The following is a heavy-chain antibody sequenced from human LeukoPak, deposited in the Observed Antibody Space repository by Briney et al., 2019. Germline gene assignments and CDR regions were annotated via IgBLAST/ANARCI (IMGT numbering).Heavy chain of an antibody. J-gene: IGHJ3*02. CDR2: ISYDGSNK. CDR1: GFTFSSYG. CDR3: ARETDDYGDYDPFDI. Sequence: GGSLRLSCAASGFTFSSYGMHWVRQAPGKGLEWVAVISYDGSNKYYADSVKGRFTISRDNSKNTLYLQMNSLRAEDTAVYYCARETDDYGDYDPFDIWGQGTMVTVSS. D-gene: IGHD4-17*01. V-gene: IGHV3-30*03.